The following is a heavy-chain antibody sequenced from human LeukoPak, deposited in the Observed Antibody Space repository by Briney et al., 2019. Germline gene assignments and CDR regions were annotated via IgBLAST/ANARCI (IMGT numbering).Heavy chain of an antibody. Sequence: PGGSLRLSCAASGFTFSSYWMSWVRQAPGKGLEWVANIKQDGSEKYYVDSVKGRFTISRDNAKNTVYLQMLSLRAEDTALYFCTRDYRGTYPIDYWGQGTQVTVSS. D-gene: IGHD1-26*01. CDR3: TRDYRGTYPIDY. CDR2: IKQDGSEK. J-gene: IGHJ4*02. CDR1: GFTFSSYW. V-gene: IGHV3-7*01.